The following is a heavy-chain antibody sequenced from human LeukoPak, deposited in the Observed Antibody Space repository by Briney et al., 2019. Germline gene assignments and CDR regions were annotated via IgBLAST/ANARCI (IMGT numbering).Heavy chain of an antibody. D-gene: IGHD6-19*01. V-gene: IGHV4-59*08. CDR2: IYYSGST. CDR3: ARSPPGIAVAAY. Sequence: PSETLSLTCTVSGGSISSYYWSWIRQPPGKGLEWIGYIYYSGSTNYNPSLKSRVTISVDTSKNQFSLKLSSVTAADTAVYYCARSPPGIAVAAYWGQGTLVTVSS. CDR1: GGSISSYY. J-gene: IGHJ4*02.